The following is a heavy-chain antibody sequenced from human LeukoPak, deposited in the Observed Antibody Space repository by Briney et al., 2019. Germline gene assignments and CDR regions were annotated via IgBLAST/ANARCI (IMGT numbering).Heavy chain of an antibody. Sequence: GGSLRLSCAASGFTFSSYAMSWVRQAPGKGLEWVSAISGSGGSTYYADSVKGRFTISRDNSKNTLYLQMSSLRAEDTAVYYCAKDRAWLRFSAIDYWGQGTLATVSS. V-gene: IGHV3-23*01. J-gene: IGHJ4*02. CDR1: GFTFSSYA. CDR2: ISGSGGST. CDR3: AKDRAWLRFSAIDY. D-gene: IGHD5-12*01.